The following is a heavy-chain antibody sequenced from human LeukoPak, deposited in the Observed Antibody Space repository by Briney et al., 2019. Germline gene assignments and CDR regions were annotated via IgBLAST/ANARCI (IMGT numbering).Heavy chain of an antibody. Sequence: SETLSLTCTVSGGSISSSSYYWGWIRQPPGKGLEWIGSIYYSGSTYYNPSLKSRVTISVDTSKNQFSLKLSSVAAADTAVYYCASGGVVPAQAFDYWGQGTLATVSS. CDR1: GGSISSSSYY. CDR3: ASGGVVPAQAFDY. J-gene: IGHJ4*02. D-gene: IGHD2-2*01. V-gene: IGHV4-39*07. CDR2: IYYSGST.